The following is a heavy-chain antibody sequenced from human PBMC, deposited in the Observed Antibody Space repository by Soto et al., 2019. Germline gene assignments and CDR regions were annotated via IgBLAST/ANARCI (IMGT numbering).Heavy chain of an antibody. Sequence: GGSLRLSCAASGFMFSRYAVTWVRQGPGKGLEWVSSIEGSGGRAYYADSVKGRFTMSRDNSKNTLYLEMNSLRAEDTAVYYCAKDGSLVCNDGEFDFWGQGTLVTVSS. CDR3: AKDGSLVCNDGEFDF. CDR1: GFMFSRYA. D-gene: IGHD7-27*01. J-gene: IGHJ4*02. CDR2: IEGSGGRA. V-gene: IGHV3-23*01.